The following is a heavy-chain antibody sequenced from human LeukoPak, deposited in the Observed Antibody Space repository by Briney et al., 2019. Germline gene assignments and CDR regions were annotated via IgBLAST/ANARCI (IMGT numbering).Heavy chain of an antibody. CDR2: ISGSGGST. V-gene: IGHV3-23*01. J-gene: IGHJ4*02. D-gene: IGHD2-21*01. Sequence: GGSLRLSCAASGFTFSSYAMAWVRQAPGKGLEWVSAISGSGGSTHYADSVKGRFTISRDNSKNTLYVQMHSLRAEDTAVYYCARDRNSGDGYWGQGTLVTVSS. CDR1: GFTFSSYA. CDR3: ARDRNSGDGY.